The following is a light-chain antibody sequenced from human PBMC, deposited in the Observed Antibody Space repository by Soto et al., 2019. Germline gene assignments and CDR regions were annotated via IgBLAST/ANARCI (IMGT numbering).Light chain of an antibody. CDR2: GAS. CDR1: QSVRTN. CDR3: QHHSSWPLT. Sequence: EIVMTQSPATLSVSPGERATLSCRASQSVRTNLAWYQQHPGQAPRLLISGASTRATGVPARFSGSGSETEFTLTISSLQSEDFAVYYCQHHSSWPLTFGGGTKVDIK. J-gene: IGKJ4*01. V-gene: IGKV3-15*01.